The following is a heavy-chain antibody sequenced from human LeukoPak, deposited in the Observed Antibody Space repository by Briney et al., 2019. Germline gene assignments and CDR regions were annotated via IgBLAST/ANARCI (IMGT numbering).Heavy chain of an antibody. Sequence: PGGSLRLSCAASGFTFSNYGMNWVRQAPGKGLEWVSYIRDSGSTIHYADSVKGRFTISRDNAKNSLYLQMNSLRAEDTAVYYCAGELGYCRGGDYWGQGTLVTVSS. J-gene: IGHJ4*02. CDR2: IRDSGSTI. V-gene: IGHV3-48*03. CDR3: AGELGYCRGGDY. CDR1: GFTFSNYG. D-gene: IGHD2-15*01.